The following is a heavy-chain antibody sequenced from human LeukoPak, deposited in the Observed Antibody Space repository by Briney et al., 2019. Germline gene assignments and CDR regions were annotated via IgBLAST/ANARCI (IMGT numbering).Heavy chain of an antibody. D-gene: IGHD5-18*01. CDR3: AREDTAMVMGY. CDR1: GFTFSTYG. Sequence: GGSLRLSCAASGFTFSTYGIHWVRQAPGKGLEWVAVIWYDGSNKYYADSVKGRFTISRDNSKNTLFLQMNSLRAEDTAVYYCAREDTAMVMGYWGQGALVTVSS. J-gene: IGHJ4*02. V-gene: IGHV3-33*01. CDR2: IWYDGSNK.